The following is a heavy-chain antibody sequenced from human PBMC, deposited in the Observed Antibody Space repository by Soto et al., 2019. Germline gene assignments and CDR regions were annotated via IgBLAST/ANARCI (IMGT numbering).Heavy chain of an antibody. CDR2: LIPSFGTA. V-gene: IGHV1-69*01. CDR3: ARAGDCSGGSCYSFILDY. D-gene: IGHD2-15*01. CDR1: GGGFNSYA. Sequence: QVQLVQSGAEVKKPGSSVKVSCKASGGGFNSYAFSWVRQAPGQGLEWMGALIPSFGTANYAQKFQGRVTITADESTTTGYMDLSSLTPDDTAMYFCARAGDCSGGSCYSFILDYWGQGTQVTVSS. J-gene: IGHJ4*02.